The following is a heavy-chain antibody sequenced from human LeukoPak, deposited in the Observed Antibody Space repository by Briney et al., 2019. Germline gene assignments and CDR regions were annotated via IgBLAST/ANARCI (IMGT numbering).Heavy chain of an antibody. D-gene: IGHD3-16*01. CDR2: INHSGST. CDR3: AENGLDNWFDP. Sequence: PSETLSLTCTVSGGSVSSYYWSWIRQPPGKWLEWIGEINHSGSTNYNPSLKSRVTISVDTSKNQFSLKLSSVTAADTAVYYRAENGLDNWFDPWGQGTLVTVSS. CDR1: GGSVSSYY. V-gene: IGHV4-34*01. J-gene: IGHJ5*02.